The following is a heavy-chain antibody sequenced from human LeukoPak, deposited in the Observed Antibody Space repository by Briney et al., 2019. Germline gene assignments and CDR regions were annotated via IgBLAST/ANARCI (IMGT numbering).Heavy chain of an antibody. Sequence: PSETLSLTCAVYGGSFSGYYWSWIRQPPGKGLECIGYIYYTGSTNYNPSLKSRVTMSVDTSKNLLSLRLTSVTAADTAVYYCARVMGGFDIWGQGTMVTVSS. J-gene: IGHJ3*02. D-gene: IGHD2-15*01. CDR2: IYYTGST. V-gene: IGHV4-59*08. CDR3: ARVMGGFDI. CDR1: GGSFSGYY.